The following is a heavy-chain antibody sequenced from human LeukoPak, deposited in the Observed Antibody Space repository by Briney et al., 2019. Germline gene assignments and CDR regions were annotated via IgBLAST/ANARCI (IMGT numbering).Heavy chain of an antibody. CDR1: GGSITNTNY. CDR3: AREGGPYRPLDY. Sequence: SGTLSLTCGVSGGSITNTNYWTWVRQPPGKGLEWIGEVNLQGSTNYNPSLMGRVAISVDKSENHISLQLTSVTAADTAVYHCAREGGPYRPLDYSGQGTLVTVSS. J-gene: IGHJ4*02. CDR2: VNLQGST. V-gene: IGHV4-4*02.